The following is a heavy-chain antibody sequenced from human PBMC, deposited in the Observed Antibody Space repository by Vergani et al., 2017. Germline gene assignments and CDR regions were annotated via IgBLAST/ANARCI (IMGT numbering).Heavy chain of an antibody. CDR3: ATLGATMKIYSFDI. J-gene: IGHJ3*02. Sequence: QVQLVQSGAEVKKPGASVKVPCKVSGYTLTELYMHRVRQAPGKGLEWMGVFDPEDGETIYAQKFHVRVTMTEDTATDTAYIDLSSLRSEDTAVYYCATLGATMKIYSFDIWGQGTMVTVSS. V-gene: IGHV1-24*01. CDR2: FDPEDGET. CDR1: GYTLTELY. D-gene: IGHD1-26*01.